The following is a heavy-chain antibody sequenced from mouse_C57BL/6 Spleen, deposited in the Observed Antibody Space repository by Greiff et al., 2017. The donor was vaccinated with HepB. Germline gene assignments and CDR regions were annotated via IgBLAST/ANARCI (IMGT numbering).Heavy chain of an antibody. V-gene: IGHV7-3*01. J-gene: IGHJ3*01. CDR2: IRNKANGYTT. CDR3: ARPYYGSLSFAY. Sequence: EVKLMESGGGLVQPGGSLNLSCAASGFTFTDYYMSWVRQPPGKALEWLGFIRNKANGYTTEYSASVKGRFTISRDNSQSILYLQMNALRAEDSATYYCARPYYGSLSFAYWGQGTLVTVSA. D-gene: IGHD1-1*01. CDR1: GFTFTDYY.